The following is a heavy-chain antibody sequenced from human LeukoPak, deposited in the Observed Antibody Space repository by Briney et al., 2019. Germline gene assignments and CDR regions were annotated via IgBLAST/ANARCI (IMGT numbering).Heavy chain of an antibody. CDR1: GGSIRSYY. J-gene: IGHJ4*02. D-gene: IGHD3-22*01. V-gene: IGHV4-59*08. Sequence: PSETLSLTCTVSGGSIRSYYWGWIRRPPGKGLEWIGYIHYSESTKYNPSLKSRVTMSVDTSKNQFSLKLSSVTAADTAVYYCARLVQQTSGIVVRGYYFEYWGQGTLVTVSS. CDR2: IHYSEST. CDR3: ARLVQQTSGIVVRGYYFEY.